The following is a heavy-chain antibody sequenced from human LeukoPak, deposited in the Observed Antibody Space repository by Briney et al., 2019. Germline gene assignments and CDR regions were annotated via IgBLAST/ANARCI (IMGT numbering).Heavy chain of an antibody. CDR2: IYYSGST. V-gene: IGHV4-31*03. J-gene: IGHJ4*02. CDR3: ARLPFNYYDIGPWDY. Sequence: TLSLTCTVSGGSASSGGYYWSWIRQHPGKGLEWIGNIYYSGSTYYNSSLKSRATISVDTSKNQFSLKLSSVTAADTAVYYCARLPFNYYDIGPWDYWGQGTLVTVSS. D-gene: IGHD3-22*01. CDR1: GGSASSGGYY.